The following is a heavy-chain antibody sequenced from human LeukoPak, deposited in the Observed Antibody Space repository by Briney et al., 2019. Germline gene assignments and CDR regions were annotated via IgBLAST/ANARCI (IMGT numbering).Heavy chain of an antibody. CDR2: IQYSGST. CDR1: GGSISSYY. J-gene: IGHJ4*02. V-gene: IGHV4-59*01. D-gene: IGHD3-16*01. CDR3: ARVITVRGVIFDY. Sequence: SETLSLTCTVSGGSISSYYWSWIRQPPGKGLEWIGYIQYSGSTNYNPSLKSRITMSVDTSKNQFSLTLSSVTAADTAVYYCARVITVRGVIFDYWGQGTLVTVSS.